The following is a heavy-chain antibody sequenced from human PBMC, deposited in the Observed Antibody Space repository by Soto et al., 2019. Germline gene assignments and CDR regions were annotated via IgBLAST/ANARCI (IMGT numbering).Heavy chain of an antibody. D-gene: IGHD2-21*02. CDR3: AREDDGGDSLDV. V-gene: IGHV4-30-4*08. J-gene: IGHJ6*02. CDR2: IHHSGSI. Sequence: QVQLQQSGPGLVKPSQTLSLTCTVSGDSISSDYYYWTSIRKSPGKVLEWIGYIHHSGSILYNPSLKSRVTISVDTSKNQFSLHLTSLTAADTAVYFCAREDDGGDSLDVWGQGTTVTVSS. CDR1: GDSISSDYYY.